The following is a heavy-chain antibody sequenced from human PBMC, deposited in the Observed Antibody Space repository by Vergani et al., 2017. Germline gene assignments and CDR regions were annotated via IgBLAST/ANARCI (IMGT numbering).Heavy chain of an antibody. J-gene: IGHJ6*02. CDR3: ARQFSWSGSSHYGMDV. CDR1: GYSFTSYW. Sequence: EVQLVQSGAEVKKPGESLKISCKGSGYSFTSYWIGWVRQMPEKGLEWMGIIYPVDSDTRYSPSFQGQVTISADKSISTAYLQWSSLKASDTAIYYCARQFSWSGSSHYGMDVWGQGTTVTVSS. V-gene: IGHV5-51*01. D-gene: IGHD1-26*01. CDR2: IYPVDSDT.